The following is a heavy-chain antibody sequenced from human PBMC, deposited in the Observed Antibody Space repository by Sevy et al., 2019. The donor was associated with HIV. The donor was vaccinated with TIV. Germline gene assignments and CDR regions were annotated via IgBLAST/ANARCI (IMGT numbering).Heavy chain of an antibody. J-gene: IGHJ6*02. V-gene: IGHV3-23*01. D-gene: IGHD2-8*02. CDR2: ISGSGGST. CDR3: AKSYCTGGVCGYYYYGMDV. Sequence: GGSLRLSCAASVFTFSSYAMSWVRQAPGKGLEWVSAISGSGGSTYYADSVKGRFTISRDNSKNTLYLQMNSLRAEDTAVYYCAKSYCTGGVCGYYYYGMDVWGQGTTVTVSS. CDR1: VFTFSSYA.